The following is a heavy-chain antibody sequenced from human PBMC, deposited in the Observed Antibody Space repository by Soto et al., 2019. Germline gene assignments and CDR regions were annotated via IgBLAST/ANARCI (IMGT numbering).Heavy chain of an antibody. Sequence: EVQLVESGGGLVKPGGSLRLSCAASGFTFSNAWMNWVRQAPGKGLEWVGRMKSKTDGGTTDYAAPVKGRFTISRDDSKNTLYLQMNSLKTEDTAVYYCTTDTPLSYDILTSGYYYYGMDVWGQGTTVTVSS. D-gene: IGHD3-9*01. CDR2: MKSKTDGGTT. J-gene: IGHJ6*02. CDR3: TTDTPLSYDILTSGYYYYGMDV. V-gene: IGHV3-15*07. CDR1: GFTFSNAW.